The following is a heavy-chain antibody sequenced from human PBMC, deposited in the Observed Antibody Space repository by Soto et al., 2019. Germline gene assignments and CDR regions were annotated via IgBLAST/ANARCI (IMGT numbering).Heavy chain of an antibody. Sequence: QITLKESGPTLVKPTQTLTLTCTFSGFSLSTSGVGVGWIRQPPGKALEWLALIYWDDGKRYSPSLKSRLAITKDTSKNQVVLTMTNMDPVDTGTYFCAHRPSIAAAYIFDYWGQGTLVTVSS. CDR2: IYWDDGK. J-gene: IGHJ4*02. D-gene: IGHD6-13*01. CDR1: GFSLSTSGVG. CDR3: AHRPSIAAAYIFDY. V-gene: IGHV2-5*02.